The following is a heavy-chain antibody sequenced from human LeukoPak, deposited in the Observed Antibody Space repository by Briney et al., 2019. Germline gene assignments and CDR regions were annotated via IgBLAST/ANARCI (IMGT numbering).Heavy chain of an antibody. CDR3: ARDGDSSGYYNLN. CDR2: INPNSGGT. V-gene: IGHV1-2*02. J-gene: IGHJ4*02. D-gene: IGHD3-22*01. Sequence: ASVKVSCKSSGYTFTGYYMRWVRQAPGQGLEWIGWINPNSGGTNYAQKFQGRVTMTRDTSISTAYMELSRQRSDDTAVYYCARDGDSSGYYNLNWGQGTLVTVSS. CDR1: GYTFTGYY.